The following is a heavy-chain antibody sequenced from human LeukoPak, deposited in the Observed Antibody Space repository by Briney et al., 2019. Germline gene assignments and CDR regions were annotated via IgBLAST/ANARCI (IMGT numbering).Heavy chain of an antibody. CDR2: ISYDGSNK. V-gene: IGHV3-30*04. J-gene: IGHJ4*02. Sequence: GGSLRLSCAASGCTFSSYAMHWVRQAPGKGLEWVGVISYDGSNKYYADSEKGRFTISRDNYKNTLYLQMNSMIAEETAVYCCSKIPQVATYTVPNFDFWGQGTLVTVSS. CDR1: GCTFSSYA. D-gene: IGHD2-21*01. CDR3: SKIPQVATYTVPNFDF.